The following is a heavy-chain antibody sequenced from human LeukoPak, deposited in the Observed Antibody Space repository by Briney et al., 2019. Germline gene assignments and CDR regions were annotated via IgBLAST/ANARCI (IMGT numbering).Heavy chain of an antibody. J-gene: IGHJ4*02. V-gene: IGHV3-30*18. CDR2: ISYDGSNK. CDR1: GFTFSSYG. CDR3: AKDPYFDY. Sequence: GGSPRLSCAASGFTFSSYGMHWVRQAPGKGLEWVAVISYDGSNKYYADSVKGRFTISRDNSKNTLYLQMNSLRAEDTAVYYCAKDPYFDYWGQGTLVTVSS.